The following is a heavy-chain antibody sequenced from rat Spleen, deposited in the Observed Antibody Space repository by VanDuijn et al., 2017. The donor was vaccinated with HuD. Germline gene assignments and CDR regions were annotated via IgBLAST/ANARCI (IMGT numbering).Heavy chain of an antibody. Sequence: EVQLVESGGGLVQPGRSLKLSCAASGFTFSDFDMAWVRQAPTKGLEWVASISTGGGNTYYRDSVKGRFTISRDNAKNTQYLQMDSLRSEDTATYYCTTDYGGYGDYWGQGVMVTVSS. D-gene: IGHD1-11*01. CDR2: ISTGGGNT. CDR3: TTDYGGYGDY. CDR1: GFTFSDFD. J-gene: IGHJ2*01. V-gene: IGHV5S13*01.